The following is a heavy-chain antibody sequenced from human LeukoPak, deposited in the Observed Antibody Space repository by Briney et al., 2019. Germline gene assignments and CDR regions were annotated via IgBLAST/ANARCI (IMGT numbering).Heavy chain of an antibody. J-gene: IGHJ4*02. CDR2: IFPIFGTT. Sequence: SVKVSCKASEGTFNSYAISWVRQAPGQGLEWMGGIFPIFGTTNYVQKLQGRVTITADESTSAAYMELRSLRSEDTAMYYCARGRFRYYDTSGYYPPFDSWGQGTLVTVSS. CDR1: EGTFNSYA. D-gene: IGHD3-22*01. CDR3: ARGRFRYYDTSGYYPPFDS. V-gene: IGHV1-69*01.